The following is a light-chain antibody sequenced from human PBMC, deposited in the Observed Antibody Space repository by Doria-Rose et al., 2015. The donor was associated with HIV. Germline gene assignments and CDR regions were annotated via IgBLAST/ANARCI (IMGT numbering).Light chain of an antibody. CDR1: QTVSTY. V-gene: IGKV1-39*01. CDR3: QQTYSSPPWT. CDR2: AAS. J-gene: IGKJ1*01. Sequence: PSPLSASIGARVTITCRASQTVSTYLNWFQQEPGKAPKLLIYAASRLQSGVPSRFSGSGSGTDFTLTISGLQPGDFATYYCQQTYSSPPWTFGQGTKVEMK.